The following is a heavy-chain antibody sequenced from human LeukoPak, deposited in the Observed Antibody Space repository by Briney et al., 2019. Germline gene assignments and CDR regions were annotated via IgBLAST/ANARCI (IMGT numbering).Heavy chain of an antibody. CDR2: ISSSSSYI. Sequence: PGGSLRLSCAASGFTFSSYSMNWVRQAPGKGLEWVSSISSSSSYIYYADSVKGRFTISRDNSKNTLYLQMNSLRAEDTAVYYCAKAYGSGSRPFPFDYWGQGTLVTVSS. J-gene: IGHJ4*02. CDR3: AKAYGSGSRPFPFDY. CDR1: GFTFSSYS. D-gene: IGHD3-10*01. V-gene: IGHV3-21*04.